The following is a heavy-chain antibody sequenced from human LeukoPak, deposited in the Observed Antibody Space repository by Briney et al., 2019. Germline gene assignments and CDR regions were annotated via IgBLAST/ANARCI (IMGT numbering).Heavy chain of an antibody. CDR1: GYSFTSYW. J-gene: IGHJ2*01. CDR3: ARRDSSGYYSYWYFDL. Sequence: GESLKISCKGSGYSFTSYWIGWVRQMPGKGLEWMGIIYPGDSDTRYSPSFQGQVTISADKSISTAYLQWSSLKASDTAMYYCARRDSSGYYSYWYFDLWGRGTLVTVSS. CDR2: IYPGDSDT. D-gene: IGHD3-22*01. V-gene: IGHV5-51*01.